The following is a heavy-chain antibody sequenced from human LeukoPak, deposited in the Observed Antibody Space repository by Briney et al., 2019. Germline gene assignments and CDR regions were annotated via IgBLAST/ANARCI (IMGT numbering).Heavy chain of an antibody. V-gene: IGHV3-7*03. J-gene: IGHJ4*02. CDR3: ASKTRNDEFF. CDR2: IKQDGSER. CDR1: GFTFSNYY. D-gene: IGHD1-1*01. Sequence: RSGGSLRLSCAASGFTFSNYYMSWVRQAPGKGLEWVANIKQDGSERFYGDSVTGRFTISRDNAKKSLYLQMNSLRAEDTAVYYCASKTRNDEFFWGQGTLVTVSS.